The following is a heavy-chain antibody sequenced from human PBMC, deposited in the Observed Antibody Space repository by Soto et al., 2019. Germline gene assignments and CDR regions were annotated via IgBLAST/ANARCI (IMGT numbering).Heavy chain of an antibody. CDR3: ARERRITTPHFDY. Sequence: SETLSITCAIYGLSFIGYYWIWIRQPPGKGLEWIGEINHSGSTNYNPSLKSRVTISVDTSKNQFSLKLSSVTAADTAVYYCARERRITTPHFDYWGQGTLVTVYS. CDR1: GLSFIGYY. J-gene: IGHJ4*02. CDR2: INHSGST. V-gene: IGHV4-34*01. D-gene: IGHD3-3*01.